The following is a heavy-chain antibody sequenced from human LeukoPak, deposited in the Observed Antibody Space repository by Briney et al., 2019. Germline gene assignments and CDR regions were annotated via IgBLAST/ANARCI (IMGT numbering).Heavy chain of an antibody. CDR2: ISGTGGST. D-gene: IGHD1-26*01. V-gene: IGHV3-23*01. CDR1: GFTFITYA. CDR3: AKEMGATNYFEY. Sequence: GGSLRLSCAASGFTFITYAMTWVRQAPGKGLEWVSAISGTGGSTYYADSVRGRFTISRDNSKNTLYLQMNSLRAEDTAVYYCAKEMGATNYFEYWGQGTLVTVSS. J-gene: IGHJ4*02.